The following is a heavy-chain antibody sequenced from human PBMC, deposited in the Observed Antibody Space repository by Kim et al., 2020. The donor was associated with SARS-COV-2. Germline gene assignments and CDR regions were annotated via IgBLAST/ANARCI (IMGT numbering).Heavy chain of an antibody. CDR3: AKDISPFWSGYYEFYNGMDV. D-gene: IGHD3-3*01. V-gene: IGHV3-43*01. CDR2: ISWDGGST. CDR1: GFTFDDYT. J-gene: IGHJ6*02. Sequence: GGSLRLSCAASGFTFDDYTMHWVRQAPGKGLEWVSLISWDGGSTYYADSVKGRFTISRDNSKNSLYLQMNSLTTEDTALYYCAKDISPFWSGYYEFYNGMDVWGQGTTVTVSS.